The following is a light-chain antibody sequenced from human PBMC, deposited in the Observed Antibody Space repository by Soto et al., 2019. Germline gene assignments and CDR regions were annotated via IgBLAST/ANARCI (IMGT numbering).Light chain of an antibody. Sequence: EIVLTQSPGTLCLSPGDRATLSCGASQSVTSHYVDGYQQKPGQAPRLLRDDASHRATVIPARFSGRGSGTEFTLTSSSLEPEDFAVYSCQQRSNGPNTFGQGTRLDI. V-gene: IGKV3-11*01. CDR3: QQRSNGPNT. J-gene: IGKJ5*01. CDR1: QSVTSH. CDR2: DAS.